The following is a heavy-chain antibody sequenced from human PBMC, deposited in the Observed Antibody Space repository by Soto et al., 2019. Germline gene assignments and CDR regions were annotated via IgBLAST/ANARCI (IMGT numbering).Heavy chain of an antibody. Sequence: EVQLVESGGGLVQPGGSLRLSCAASGFTFSTYSMNWFRQAPGKGLEWVSYISASSSTTYYADSVKGRFTISRDNAKNSLYLQMNNLRAEDTAVYYCARAIWSGSYVLWGQGTLVTVSS. J-gene: IGHJ4*02. D-gene: IGHD1-26*01. CDR3: ARAIWSGSYVL. V-gene: IGHV3-48*01. CDR2: ISASSSTT. CDR1: GFTFSTYS.